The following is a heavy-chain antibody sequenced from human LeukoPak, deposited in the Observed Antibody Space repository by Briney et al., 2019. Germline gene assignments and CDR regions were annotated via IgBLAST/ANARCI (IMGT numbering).Heavy chain of an antibody. V-gene: IGHV4-59*08. J-gene: IGHJ4*02. D-gene: IGHD1-26*01. CDR1: GGSISTYY. CDR3: ARHGPIGPKRGYFDH. CDR2: THHTGDT. Sequence: PSETLSLTCTVSGGSISTYYWTWIRQPPGKGLEWIAYTHHTGDTNYNPSLKSRASISLDTSKNQYSLKLHSVTAADTAVYYCARHGPIGPKRGYFDHWGQGALVTVSS.